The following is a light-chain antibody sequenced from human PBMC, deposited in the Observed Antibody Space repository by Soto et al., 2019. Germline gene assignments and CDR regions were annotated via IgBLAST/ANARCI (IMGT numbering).Light chain of an antibody. CDR3: HQYNHFSGT. V-gene: IGKV1-5*03. CDR2: EAS. Sequence: DIQMTQSPSTLSASVGDRVAITCRASQTVYDWLAWYQHKPGQAPRLLVYEASTLESGVPPRFSARGSGTAFTLTISSLQPEDFATDYCHQYNHFSGTFGQGTKVQIK. J-gene: IGKJ1*01. CDR1: QTVYDW.